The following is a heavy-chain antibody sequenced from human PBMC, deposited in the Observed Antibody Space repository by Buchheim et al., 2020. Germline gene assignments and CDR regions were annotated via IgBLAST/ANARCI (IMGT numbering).Heavy chain of an antibody. V-gene: IGHV3-48*01. CDR1: GFTFSSYS. D-gene: IGHD6-13*01. J-gene: IGHJ4*02. Sequence: EVQLVESGGGLVQPGGSLRLSCAASGFTFSSYSMNWVRQAPGKGLEWVSYISSSSSTIYYADSVKGRFTISRDNAKNSLYLQMNSLRAEDTAVYYCARDRSYYSSSWYYFDYWVQGTL. CDR2: ISSSSSTI. CDR3: ARDRSYYSSSWYYFDY.